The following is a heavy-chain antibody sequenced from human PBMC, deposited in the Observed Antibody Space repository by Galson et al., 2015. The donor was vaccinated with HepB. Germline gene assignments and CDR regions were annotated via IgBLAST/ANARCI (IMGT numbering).Heavy chain of an antibody. CDR1: GGTFSSYT. CDR2: IIPILGIT. J-gene: IGHJ6*02. CDR3: ARGKSEGMDV. V-gene: IGHV1-69*02. Sequence: SVKVSCKASGGTFSSYTLSWVRQAPGQGLEWMGRIIPILGITNYAQKFQGRVTITADKSTSTAYMELSSLRSDDTAVYYCARGKSEGMDVWGQGTTVTVSS.